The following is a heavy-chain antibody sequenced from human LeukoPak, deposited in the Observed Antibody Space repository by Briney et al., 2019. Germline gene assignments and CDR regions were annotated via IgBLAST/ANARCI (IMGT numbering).Heavy chain of an antibody. CDR3: ASRPFLYGFRTYLDN. J-gene: IGHJ4*02. V-gene: IGHV4-34*01. D-gene: IGHD3-10*01. CDR1: GGSFSAFH. CDR2: MKQSGTP. Sequence: SETLSLTCAVYGGSFSAFHWNWIRQSPAKGLEWLGEMKQSGTPRYNPSLQSRVTISVDKSKNQFSLNVRSVTAADTAVYYCASRPFLYGFRTYLDNLAQGTLVTVSS.